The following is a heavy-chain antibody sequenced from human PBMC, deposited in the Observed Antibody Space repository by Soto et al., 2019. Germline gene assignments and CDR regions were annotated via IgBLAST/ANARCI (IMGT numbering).Heavy chain of an antibody. CDR3: ARRDSYGLIDY. J-gene: IGHJ4*02. V-gene: IGHV3-11*06. CDR1: GFTFSDYY. Sequence: GGSLRLSCAASGFTFSDYYMSWIRQAPGKGLEWVSYISSSSSYTNYADSVKGRFTISGDNAKNSLYLQMNSLRAEDTAVYYCARRDSYGLIDYWGQGTLVTVSS. CDR2: ISSSSSYT. D-gene: IGHD5-18*01.